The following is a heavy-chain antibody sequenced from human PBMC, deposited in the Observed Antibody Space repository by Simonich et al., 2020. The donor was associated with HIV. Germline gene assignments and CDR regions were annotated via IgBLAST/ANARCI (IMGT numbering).Heavy chain of an antibody. CDR2: IYHSGCT. J-gene: IGHJ4*02. D-gene: IGHD7-27*01. CDR3: AGTGPLLDF. V-gene: IGHV4-38-2*01. CDR1: GYSISSGYY. Sequence: QLQLQESGPGLVKPSETLSLTCAVSGYSISSGYYWGWIRQPPGKGLEWIGNIYHSGCTYYNPSLKGRVTMSVDTSKNQFSLKLSSVTAADTAVYYCAGTGPLLDFWGQGTLVTVSS.